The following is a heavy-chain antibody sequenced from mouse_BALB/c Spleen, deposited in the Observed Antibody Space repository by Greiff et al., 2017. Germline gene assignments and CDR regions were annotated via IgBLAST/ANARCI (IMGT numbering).Heavy chain of an antibody. Sequence: EVMLVESGGDLVKPGGSLKLSCAASGFTFSSYGMSWVRQTPDKRLEWVATISSGGSYTYYPDSVKGRFTISRDNAKNTLYLQMSSLKSEDTAMYYCARQGGYRNYAMDYWGQGTSVTVSS. CDR2: ISSGGSYT. J-gene: IGHJ4*01. V-gene: IGHV5-6*01. CDR3: ARQGGYRNYAMDY. D-gene: IGHD3-1*01. CDR1: GFTFSSYG.